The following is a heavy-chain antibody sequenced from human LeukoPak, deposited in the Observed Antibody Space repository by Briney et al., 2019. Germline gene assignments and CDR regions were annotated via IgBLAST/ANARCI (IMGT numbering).Heavy chain of an antibody. D-gene: IGHD4-17*01. CDR1: GFTFGDYS. J-gene: IGHJ6*03. CDR3: ARGGHYGDYVYYYYYMDV. CDR2: LNWDGGTT. Sequence: GGTLRLSCAASGFTFGDYSMSWVRQAPGKGLEWVSGLNWDGGTTGHADSVKGRFTISRDNAKNSLYLQMNSLRAEDTAVYYCARGGHYGDYVYYYYYMDVWGKGTTVTISS. V-gene: IGHV3-20*04.